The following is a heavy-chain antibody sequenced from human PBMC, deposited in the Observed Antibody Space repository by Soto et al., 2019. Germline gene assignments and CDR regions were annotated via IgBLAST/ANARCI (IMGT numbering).Heavy chain of an antibody. CDR1: GGSISSDEDY. CDR3: ARDRFVGVNGLDV. D-gene: IGHD3-10*01. CDR2: TYYIGST. V-gene: IGHV4-31*03. J-gene: IGHJ6*02. Sequence: QVQLQESGPGLVKPSQTLSLTCTVSGGSISSDEDYWSWIRQHPGEGLEWIGYTYYIGSTYYNPSLKGRVTISVDTSKNQFSLKLSSVTAADTAVYYCARDRFVGVNGLDVWGQGTTVTVSS.